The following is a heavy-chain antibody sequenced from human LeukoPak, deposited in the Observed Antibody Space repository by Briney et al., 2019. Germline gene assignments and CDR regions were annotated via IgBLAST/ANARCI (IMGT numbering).Heavy chain of an antibody. CDR2: INHRGST. CDR3: ARNTPYCSSTSCYGDFDY. D-gene: IGHD2-2*01. Sequence: PSETLSLTCVVYGGSFSGYHWSWIRQSPGKGLEWIGEINHRGSTNYNPSLKRRVTMSLDTSKNQFSLKLSSVTAADTAVYYCARNTPYCSSTSCYGDFDYWGQGTLVTVSS. J-gene: IGHJ4*02. CDR1: GGSFSGYH. V-gene: IGHV4-34*01.